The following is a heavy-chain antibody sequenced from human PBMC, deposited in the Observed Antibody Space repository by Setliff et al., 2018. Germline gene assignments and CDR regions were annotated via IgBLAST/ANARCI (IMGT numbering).Heavy chain of an antibody. CDR1: GFTFSGYS. Sequence: LRLSCVGSGFTFSGYSMNWVRQAPGKGLEWVSYISSSSSYTNYADSVKGRFTISRDNAKNSLYLEMNSLRAEDTAVYYCAKTWIRGVRPAYFDHWGQGALVTVSS. J-gene: IGHJ4*02. D-gene: IGHD3-10*01. CDR3: AKTWIRGVRPAYFDH. CDR2: ISSSSSYT. V-gene: IGHV3-21*05.